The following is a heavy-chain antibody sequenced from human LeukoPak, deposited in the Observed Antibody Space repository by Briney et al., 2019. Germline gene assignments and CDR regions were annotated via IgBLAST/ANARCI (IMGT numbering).Heavy chain of an antibody. CDR1: GFTFSSFG. J-gene: IGHJ4*02. CDR2: IWYDESNK. V-gene: IGHV3-33*01. CDR3: ATSMVRGVMFFDY. D-gene: IGHD3-10*01. Sequence: GGSLRLSCVASGFTFSSFGMHWVRQAPGKGLEWVAVIWYDESNKYYADSVKGRFTISRDNSKNTLYLHMNSLRAEDTAVYYCATSMVRGVMFFDYWGQGTLVTVSS.